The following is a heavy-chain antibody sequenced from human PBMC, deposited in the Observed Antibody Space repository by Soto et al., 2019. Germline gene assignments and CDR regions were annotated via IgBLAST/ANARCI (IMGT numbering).Heavy chain of an antibody. CDR2: ISYDGSNK. D-gene: IGHD2-2*01. Sequence: QVQLVESGGGVVQPGRSLRLSCAASGFTFSSYAMHWVRQAPGKGLEWVAVISYDGSNKYYADSVKGRFTISRDNSKNTLYLQMKRLRAEYTAVYYCARVNQLLSGAYRYYYYYGMDVWGQGTTVTVSS. CDR3: ARVNQLLSGAYRYYYYYGMDV. V-gene: IGHV3-30-3*01. J-gene: IGHJ6*02. CDR1: GFTFSSYA.